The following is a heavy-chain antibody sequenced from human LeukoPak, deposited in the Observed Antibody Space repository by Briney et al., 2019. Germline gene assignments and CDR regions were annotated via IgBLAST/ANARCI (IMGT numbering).Heavy chain of an antibody. D-gene: IGHD3-3*02. Sequence: GGSLRLSCAASGFTFKSYWMSWVRQAPGKGLEWVANINQDGSEKYYVDSVKGRFTISRDNAKNSLYLQVNSLRAEDTAVYYCARNIYYFAYWGQGTLVTVSS. V-gene: IGHV3-7*01. J-gene: IGHJ4*02. CDR3: ARNIYYFAY. CDR2: INQDGSEK. CDR1: GFTFKSYW.